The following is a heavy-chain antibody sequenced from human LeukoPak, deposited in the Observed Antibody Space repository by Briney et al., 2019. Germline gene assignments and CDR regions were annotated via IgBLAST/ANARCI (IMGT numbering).Heavy chain of an antibody. CDR2: INHSGNS. D-gene: IGHD3-16*01. Sequence: TSETLSLTCAVYAGSFSGYYWSWIRQPPGKGLEWIGEINHSGNSNYNPSLRSRVTISVDTSKNQFSLKLTSVTAADTAVYYCARARYANAWYAFDIWGQGTMVTVSS. V-gene: IGHV4-34*01. J-gene: IGHJ3*02. CDR1: AGSFSGYY. CDR3: ARARYANAWYAFDI.